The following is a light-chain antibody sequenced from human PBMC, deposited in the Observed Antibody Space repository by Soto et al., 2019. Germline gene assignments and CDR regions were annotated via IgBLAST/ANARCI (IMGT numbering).Light chain of an antibody. CDR2: DVS. CDR3: SSYTSSSSFV. CDR1: SSDVGGYNY. Sequence: QSALTQPASVSGSPGQSITFSCTGTSSDVGGYNYVSWYQQHPGKAPKLMIYDVSNRPSGVSNRFSGSKSGNTASLTISGLQAEDEADYYCSSYTSSSSFVFATGTKLTVL. J-gene: IGLJ1*01. V-gene: IGLV2-14*01.